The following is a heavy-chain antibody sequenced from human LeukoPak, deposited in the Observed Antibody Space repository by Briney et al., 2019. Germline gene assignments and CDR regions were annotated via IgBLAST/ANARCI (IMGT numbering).Heavy chain of an antibody. J-gene: IGHJ4*02. V-gene: IGHV3-7*01. CDR3: ARDLGSSGWSPFDY. Sequence: RPGGSLRLSCAASGFTFSSYWMSWVRQAPGKGLEWVANIKQDGSEKYYVDSVKGRFTISRDNAKNSPYLQMNSLRAEDTAVYYCARDLGSSGWSPFDYWGQGTLVTVSS. CDR1: GFTFSSYW. CDR2: IKQDGSEK. D-gene: IGHD6-19*01.